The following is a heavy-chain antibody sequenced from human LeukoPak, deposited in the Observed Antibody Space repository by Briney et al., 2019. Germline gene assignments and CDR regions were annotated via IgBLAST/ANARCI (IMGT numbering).Heavy chain of an antibody. V-gene: IGHV1-58*01. J-gene: IGHJ4*02. CDR1: GFTFTSSA. D-gene: IGHD3-22*01. CDR3: AADHLHYDSSGSKEN. CDR2: IVVGSGNT. Sequence: SVKVSCKASGFTFTSSAVQWVRQARGQRLEWIGWIVVGSGNTNYAQKFQERVTITRDMSTSTAYMELSSLRSEDTAVYYCAADHLHYDSSGSKENWGQGALVTVSS.